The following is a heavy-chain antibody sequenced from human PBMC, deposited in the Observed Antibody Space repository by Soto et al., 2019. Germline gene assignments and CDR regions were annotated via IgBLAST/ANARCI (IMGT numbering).Heavy chain of an antibody. CDR1: GYTFTSYD. V-gene: IGHV1-8*01. D-gene: IGHD4-17*01. J-gene: IGHJ2*01. CDR2: MNPNRGNT. CDR3: ARVHTVTTYFDV. Sequence: QVQLVQSGAEVGKPGASVKVSCKASGYTFTSYDINWVRQASGQGLEWMGWMNPNRGNTGSAQRFQGRLTMTRNTSINTAYMELTSLTSEAAAVYYCARVHTVTTYFDVWGRGTLVAVSS.